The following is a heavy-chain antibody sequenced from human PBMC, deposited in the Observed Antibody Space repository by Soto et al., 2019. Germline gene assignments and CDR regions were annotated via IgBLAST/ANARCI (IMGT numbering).Heavy chain of an antibody. J-gene: IGHJ6*02. D-gene: IGHD3-16*01. CDR3: ARAWGYYCSGMAV. CDR1: GGTFRGQY. V-gene: IGHV4-34*01. CDR2: INHSGST. Sequence: SGTLSLPCSACGGTFRGQYGAVIRQPPGKGLEWIGEINHSGSTNYNPSLKSRVTISVDTSKNQFSLKLSSVTAADTAVYYCARAWGYYCSGMAVWGQGTTVTVSS.